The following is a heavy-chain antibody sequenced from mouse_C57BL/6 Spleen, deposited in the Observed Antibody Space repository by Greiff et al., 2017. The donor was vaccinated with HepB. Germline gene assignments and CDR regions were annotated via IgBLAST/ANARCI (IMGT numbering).Heavy chain of an antibody. J-gene: IGHJ4*01. Sequence: VQLQQSGPGLVQPSQTLSLTCTASGFTFTSYGIHWVRQSPGKGLEWLGVIWRGGSTDYNAAFMSRLSITKDNSNSQVFFKMNSLQADDTAIDYCAKKRGPGDYAMDYWGQGTSVTVSS. V-gene: IGHV2-5*01. CDR1: GFTFTSYG. CDR3: AKKRGPGDYAMDY. CDR2: IWRGGST.